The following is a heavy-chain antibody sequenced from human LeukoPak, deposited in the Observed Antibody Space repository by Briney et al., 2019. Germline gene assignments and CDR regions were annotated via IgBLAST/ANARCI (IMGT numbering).Heavy chain of an antibody. CDR2: ISGSGGST. CDR1: GFIFSSYA. CDR3: TRGGVNDHGDGQYFQH. D-gene: IGHD4-17*01. J-gene: IGHJ1*01. V-gene: IGHV3-23*01. Sequence: GGSLRLSCAASGFIFSSYAMSWVRQAPGKGLEWVSTISGSGGSTYYADSVKGRFTISRDNSKNTVYLQMNSLKTEDTAVYYCTRGGVNDHGDGQYFQHWGQGTLVTVSS.